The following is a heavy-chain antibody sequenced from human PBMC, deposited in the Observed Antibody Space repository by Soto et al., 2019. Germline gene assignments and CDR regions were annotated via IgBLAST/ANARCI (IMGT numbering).Heavy chain of an antibody. J-gene: IGHJ6*02. Sequence: ASVKVSCKASGFGLINYGFAWVRQAPGQGLEWMGWISAYNGNTIYAQNLQGRLTMTRDTSTSTAYMELRSLRSDDTAVYYCARLGVTTSVYYYTMDVWGQGTTVTVSS. CDR2: ISAYNGNT. CDR3: ARLGVTTSVYYYTMDV. CDR1: GFGLINYG. D-gene: IGHD4-4*01. V-gene: IGHV1-18*04.